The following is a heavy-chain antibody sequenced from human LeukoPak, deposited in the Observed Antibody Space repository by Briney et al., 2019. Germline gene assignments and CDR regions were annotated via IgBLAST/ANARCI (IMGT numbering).Heavy chain of an antibody. CDR3: ARRRTGTYYFDY. D-gene: IGHD1/OR15-1a*01. J-gene: IGHJ4*02. Sequence: GESLKISCEGSGYSFTSYWIGWLRQMPGKGLEWMGIIYPADSDTRYSPSFQGQVTISADKSISTAYLQWNSLKAPDTAMYYCARRRTGTYYFDYWGQGTLVTVSS. V-gene: IGHV5-51*01. CDR2: IYPADSDT. CDR1: GYSFTSYW.